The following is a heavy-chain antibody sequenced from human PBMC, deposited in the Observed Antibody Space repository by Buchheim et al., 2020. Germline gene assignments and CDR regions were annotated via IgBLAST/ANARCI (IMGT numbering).Heavy chain of an antibody. J-gene: IGHJ6*02. Sequence: QVQLVQSGAEVKKPGASVKVSCKASGYTFTGYYMHWVRQAPGQGLEWMGWINPNSGGTNYAQKFQGWVTMTRDTSISTAYMELSRLRSDDTAVYYCAREISHSGSYYGPYYYYGMDGWGQGTT. D-gene: IGHD1-26*01. CDR1: GYTFTGYY. V-gene: IGHV1-2*04. CDR3: AREISHSGSYYGPYYYYGMDG. CDR2: INPNSGGT.